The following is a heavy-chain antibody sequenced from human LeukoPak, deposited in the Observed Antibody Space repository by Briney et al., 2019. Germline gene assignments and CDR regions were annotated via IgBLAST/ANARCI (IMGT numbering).Heavy chain of an antibody. CDR2: IYYSGST. Sequence: SETLSLTCTVSGGSISSGDYYWSRIRQPPGKGLEWIGYIYYSGSTYYNPSLKSRVTISVDTSKNQFSLKLSSVTAADTAVYYCARMIAAAEGWFDPWGQGTLVTVSS. J-gene: IGHJ5*02. D-gene: IGHD6-13*01. CDR1: GGSISSGDYY. V-gene: IGHV4-30-4*08. CDR3: ARMIAAAEGWFDP.